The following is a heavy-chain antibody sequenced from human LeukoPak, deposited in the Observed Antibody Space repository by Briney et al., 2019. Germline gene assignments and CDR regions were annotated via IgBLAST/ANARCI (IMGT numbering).Heavy chain of an antibody. Sequence: GGSLRLSCAASGFTFSSSAMSWVRQAPGKGLEWVANIKQDGSEKYYVDSVKGRFTISRDNAKNSLYLQMNSLRAEDTAVYYCARDSPFGYCWGQGTLVTVSS. D-gene: IGHD3-10*01. V-gene: IGHV3-7*01. CDR1: GFTFSSSA. J-gene: IGHJ4*02. CDR3: ARDSPFGYC. CDR2: IKQDGSEK.